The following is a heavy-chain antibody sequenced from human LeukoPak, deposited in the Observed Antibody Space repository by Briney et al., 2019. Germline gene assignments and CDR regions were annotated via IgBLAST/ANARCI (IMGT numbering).Heavy chain of an antibody. CDR2: ISYDGSNK. V-gene: IGHV3-30*18. J-gene: IGHJ4*02. CDR1: GFTFSSYG. Sequence: GGSLRLSCAASGFTFSSYGMHWVRQAPGKGLEWVAVISYDGSNKYYADSVKGRFTISRDNSKNTLYLQMNSLRAEGTAVYYCAKGSAFDYWGQGTLVTVSS. CDR3: AKGSAFDY.